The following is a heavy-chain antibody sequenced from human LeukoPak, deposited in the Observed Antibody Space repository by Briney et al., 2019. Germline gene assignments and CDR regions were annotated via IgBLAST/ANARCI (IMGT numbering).Heavy chain of an antibody. CDR2: ISYDGSNK. D-gene: IGHD3-22*01. CDR3: ASLGGDSSGYYYLGAFDI. CDR1: GFTFSSYA. V-gene: IGHV3-30*04. J-gene: IGHJ3*02. Sequence: PGGSLRLSCAASGFTFSSYAMHWVRQAPGKGLEWVAVISYDGSNKYYADSVKGRFTISRDNSKNTLYLQMNSLRAEDTAVYYCASLGGDSSGYYYLGAFDIWGQGTMVTVSS.